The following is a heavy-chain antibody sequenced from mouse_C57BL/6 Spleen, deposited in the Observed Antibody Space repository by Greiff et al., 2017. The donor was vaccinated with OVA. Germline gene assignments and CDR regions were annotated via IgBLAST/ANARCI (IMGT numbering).Heavy chain of an antibody. CDR1: GYTFTDYE. J-gene: IGHJ3*01. V-gene: IGHV1-15*01. CDR2: IDPETGGT. CDR3: TRNSPTGTWFAY. Sequence: QVQLKESGAELVRPGASVTLSCKASGYTFTDYEMHWVKQTPVHGLEWIGAIDPETGGTAYNQKFKGKAILTADKSSSTDYMELRSLTSEDSAVYYCTRNSPTGTWFAYWGQGTLVTVSA. D-gene: IGHD4-1*02.